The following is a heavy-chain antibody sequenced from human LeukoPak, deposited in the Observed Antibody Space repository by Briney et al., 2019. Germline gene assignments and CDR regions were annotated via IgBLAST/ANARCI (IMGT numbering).Heavy chain of an antibody. CDR1: GGSISSSSYY. Sequence: SETLSLTCTVSGGSISSSSYYWGWIRQPPGTGLEWIGSIYYSGSTSYNPSLKSRVTISIDTSKNQFSLNLSSVTAADTAVYYCARLYYDSSGYYQICYFDYWGQGTLVTVSS. V-gene: IGHV4-39*01. J-gene: IGHJ4*02. CDR2: IYYSGST. D-gene: IGHD3-22*01. CDR3: ARLYYDSSGYYQICYFDY.